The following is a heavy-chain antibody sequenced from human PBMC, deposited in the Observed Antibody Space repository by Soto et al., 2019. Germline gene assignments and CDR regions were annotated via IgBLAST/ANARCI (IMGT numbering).Heavy chain of an antibody. J-gene: IGHJ5*02. CDR2: IKQDGSEK. CDR3: ARELLYGWAAHNWFDP. V-gene: IGHV3-7*03. D-gene: IGHD3-16*01. Sequence: QAGGSLRLSCAASGFTFSSYWMSWVRQAPGKGLEWVANIKQDGSEKYYVDSVKGRFTISRDNAKNSLYLQMNSLRAEDTAVYYCARELLYGWAAHNWFDPWGQGTLVTVSS. CDR1: GFTFSSYW.